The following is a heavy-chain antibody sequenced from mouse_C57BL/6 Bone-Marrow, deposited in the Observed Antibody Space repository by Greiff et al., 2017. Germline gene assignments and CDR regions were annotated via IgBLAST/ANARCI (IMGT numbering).Heavy chain of an antibody. Sequence: EVKLMESGGDLVKPGGSLKLSCAASGFTFSSYGMSWVRQTPDKRLEWVATISRGGSYTYYQDSVKGRITISRDNAKNTLYLQLSSLKSEDTAMYYCARWGYGRREFDYWGQGTTLTVSS. D-gene: IGHD1-1*01. CDR3: ARWGYGRREFDY. V-gene: IGHV5-6*01. J-gene: IGHJ2*01. CDR1: GFTFSSYG. CDR2: ISRGGSYT.